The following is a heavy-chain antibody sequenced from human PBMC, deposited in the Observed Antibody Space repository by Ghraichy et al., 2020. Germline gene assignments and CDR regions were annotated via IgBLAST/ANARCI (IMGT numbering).Heavy chain of an antibody. J-gene: IGHJ4*02. Sequence: SETLSLTCTVSGGSISSSSYYWGWIRQPPGKGLEWIGSIYYSGSTYYNPSLKSRVTISVDTSKNQFSLKLSSVTAADTAVYYCVRHGVQGVIITGLEGIDYWGQGTLVTVSS. D-gene: IGHD3-10*01. CDR3: VRHGVQGVIITGLEGIDY. V-gene: IGHV4-39*01. CDR1: GGSISSSSYY. CDR2: IYYSGST.